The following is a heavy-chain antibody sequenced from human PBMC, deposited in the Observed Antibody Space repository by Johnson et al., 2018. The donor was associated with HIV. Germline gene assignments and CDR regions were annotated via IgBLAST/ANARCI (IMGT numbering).Heavy chain of an antibody. J-gene: IGHJ3*02. D-gene: IGHD3-22*01. Sequence: QVQLVESGGGVVQPGGSLRLSCAASGFAFDDYTMHWVRQAPGKGLEWVAVMSDDISSTYYADSVKGRFTISRDNSKNTLYLQMNSLRAEDTAVYYCASTTYYYDSSDAFDIWGQGTMVTVSS. CDR2: MSDDISST. V-gene: IGHV3-30*14. CDR1: GFAFDDYT. CDR3: ASTTYYYDSSDAFDI.